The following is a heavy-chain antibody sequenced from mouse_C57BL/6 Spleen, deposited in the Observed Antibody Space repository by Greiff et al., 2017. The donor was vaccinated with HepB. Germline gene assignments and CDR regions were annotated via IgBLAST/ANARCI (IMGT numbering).Heavy chain of an antibody. CDR3: ARRGYYGSSYAMDY. D-gene: IGHD1-1*01. J-gene: IGHJ4*01. CDR1: GYAFTNYL. Sequence: VKLQESGAELVRPGTSVKVSCKASGYAFTNYLIEWVKQRPGQGLEWIGVINPGSGGTNYNEKFKGKATLTADKSSSTAYMQLSSLTSEDSAVYFCARRGYYGSSYAMDYWGQGTSVTVSS. V-gene: IGHV1-54*01. CDR2: INPGSGGT.